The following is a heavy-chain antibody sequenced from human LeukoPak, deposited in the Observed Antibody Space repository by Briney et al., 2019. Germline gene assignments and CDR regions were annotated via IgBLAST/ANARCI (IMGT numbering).Heavy chain of an antibody. CDR3: ARDQDFGLLWFGESHGMDV. D-gene: IGHD3-10*01. CDR1: GYTFTSYA. CDR2: INAGNGNT. J-gene: IGHJ6*02. Sequence: ASVKVSCKASGYTFTSYAMHWVRQAPGQRLEWMGWINAGNGNTKYSQKFQGRVTITRDTSASTAYMELSSLRSEDTAVYYCARDQDFGLLWFGESHGMDVWGQGTTVTVSS. V-gene: IGHV1-3*01.